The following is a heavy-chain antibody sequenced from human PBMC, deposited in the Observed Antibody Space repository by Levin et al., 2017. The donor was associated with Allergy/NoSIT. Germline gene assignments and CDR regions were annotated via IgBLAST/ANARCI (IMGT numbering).Heavy chain of an antibody. J-gene: IGHJ4*02. CDR1: GYSFTSYW. CDR3: ARRDSDGSNSFDY. CDR2: IFPGDSDT. Sequence: GESLKISCQASGYSFTSYWFGWVRQRPGKGLEWMGLIFPGDSDTRVSPSFQGQIIMSVDKSISTAYLQWTSLKASDSAMYYCARRDSDGSNSFDYWGQGTLVIVSS. V-gene: IGHV5-51*01. D-gene: IGHD4-23*01.